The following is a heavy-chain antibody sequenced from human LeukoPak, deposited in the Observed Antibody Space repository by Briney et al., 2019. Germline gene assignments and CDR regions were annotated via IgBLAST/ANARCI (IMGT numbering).Heavy chain of an antibody. CDR1: GFTFSSYA. Sequence: GGSLRLSCAASGFTFSSYAMSWVRQAPGKGLEWVSAISGSGGSTYYADSVKGRFTISRDSSKNTLYLQMNSLRAEDTAVYYCANAGPYGSGSYYQYYYGMDVWGQGTTVTVSS. V-gene: IGHV3-23*01. J-gene: IGHJ6*02. CDR2: ISGSGGST. D-gene: IGHD3-10*01. CDR3: ANAGPYGSGSYYQYYYGMDV.